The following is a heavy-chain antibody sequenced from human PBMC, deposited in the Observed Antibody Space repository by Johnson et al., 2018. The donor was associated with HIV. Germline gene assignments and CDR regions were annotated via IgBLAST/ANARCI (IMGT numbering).Heavy chain of an antibody. D-gene: IGHD1/OR15-1a*01. V-gene: IGHV3-33*06. CDR2: IWYDGSNK. Sequence: QVQLVESGGGVVQPGRSLRLSCAASGFSFSSYGMHWVRQAAGKGLEWVALIWYDGSNKYYADSVKGRFTISRDNSKNTLYLQMNSLRAEDTAVYYCAKDSMGYNWNKFEAFDIWGQGTMVTVSS. CDR1: GFSFSSYG. CDR3: AKDSMGYNWNKFEAFDI. J-gene: IGHJ3*02.